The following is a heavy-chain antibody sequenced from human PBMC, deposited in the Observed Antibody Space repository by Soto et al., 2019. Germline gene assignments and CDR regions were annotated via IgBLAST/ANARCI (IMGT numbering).Heavy chain of an antibody. Sequence: QVQLQESGPGLVKPSETLSLICTVSGGSVNNYYWGWVRQPAGKGLEWIGRIFADGSTTYNPSLMGRVTLSVDTSRNLLSMELTSMTAADTAVYYCVRDHAQVVVGTGFDCWGQGAPVTVSS. V-gene: IGHV4-4*07. CDR2: IFADGST. J-gene: IGHJ4*02. D-gene: IGHD2-15*01. CDR3: VRDHAQVVVGTGFDC. CDR1: GGSVNNYY.